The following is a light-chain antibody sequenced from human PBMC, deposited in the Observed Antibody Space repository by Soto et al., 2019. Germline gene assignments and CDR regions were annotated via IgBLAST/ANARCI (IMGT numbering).Light chain of an antibody. CDR3: SSYSSTTSYV. CDR1: TSDIGGYNF. J-gene: IGLJ1*01. Sequence: QSVLTQPASVSGSPGQSITISCTGTTSDIGGYNFVSWYQQEPGKAPKLMIYDVSNRPSGVSDRFSGSKSGSTASLTISGLQAEDEADYYCSSYSSTTSYVFGAGTKVPVL. CDR2: DVS. V-gene: IGLV2-14*01.